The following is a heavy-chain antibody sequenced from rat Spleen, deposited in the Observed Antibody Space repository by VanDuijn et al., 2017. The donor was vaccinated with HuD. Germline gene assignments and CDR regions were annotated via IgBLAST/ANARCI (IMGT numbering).Heavy chain of an antibody. D-gene: IGHD1-6*01. Sequence: EVQVLESGEGLVQPGNSLKLSCATSGFTFSTAWMYWYRKFPEKRLEWVARIKAKSKNYATDYRESVKGRFTISRDDSKSSIYLQMNNLKEEDTATYYCAWSYYGSSYWGQGVMVTVSS. V-gene: IGHV6-6*01. J-gene: IGHJ2*01. CDR1: GFTFSTAW. CDR3: AWSYYGSSY. CDR2: IKAKSKNYAT.